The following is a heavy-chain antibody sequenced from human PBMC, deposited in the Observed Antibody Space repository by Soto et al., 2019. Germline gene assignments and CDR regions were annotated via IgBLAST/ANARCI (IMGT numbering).Heavy chain of an antibody. CDR2: IRSKAYGGTT. D-gene: IGHD6-19*01. V-gene: IGHV3-49*03. CDR1: GLTFGDYA. Sequence: GGSLRLSCTASGLTFGDYAMSWFRQAPGKGLEWVGFIRSKAYGGTTEYAASVKGRFTISRDDSKSIAYLQMNSLKTEDTAVYYCTRGGAVAGRVFYYWGQGTLVTVSS. CDR3: TRGGAVAGRVFYY. J-gene: IGHJ4*02.